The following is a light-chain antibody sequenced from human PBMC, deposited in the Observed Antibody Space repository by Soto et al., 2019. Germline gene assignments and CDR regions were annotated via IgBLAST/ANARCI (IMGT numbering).Light chain of an antibody. Sequence: EIVLTQSPATLSLSPGERATLSCRASQSVSRYLAWYQQKPGQAPRLLIYDASNRATGIPARFSGSGSGTYFTLTISSLDPEDFAFYYCQQRSNWEVTFGGGTKVEIK. CDR1: QSVSRY. CDR3: QQRSNWEVT. J-gene: IGKJ4*01. CDR2: DAS. V-gene: IGKV3-11*01.